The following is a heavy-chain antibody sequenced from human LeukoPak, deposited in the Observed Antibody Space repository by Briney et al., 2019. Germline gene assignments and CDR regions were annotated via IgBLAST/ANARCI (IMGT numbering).Heavy chain of an antibody. V-gene: IGHV3-23*01. CDR2: VSGYGGRS. Sequence: PGGSLRLSCAASGFTFGSYAMTWVRQAPGKGLEWVSAVSGYGGRSYYADSVKGRFTISRDNSKNTLYLQMNSLRAEDTAVYYCAKDGGSYSANYGGAAESDNWGQGTLVTVSS. CDR3: AKDGGSYSANYGGAAESDN. CDR1: GFTFGSYA. J-gene: IGHJ4*02. D-gene: IGHD1-26*01.